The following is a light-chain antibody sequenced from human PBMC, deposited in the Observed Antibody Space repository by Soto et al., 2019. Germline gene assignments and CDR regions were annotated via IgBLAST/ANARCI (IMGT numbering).Light chain of an antibody. CDR1: SSDVGGYNY. V-gene: IGLV2-14*01. CDR2: DVS. CDR3: SSYTSSSTRV. J-gene: IGLJ1*01. Sequence: SALTQPASVSGSPGQSITISCTGTSSDVGGYNYVSWYQQHPGKAPKLMIYDVSNRPSGVSNRFSGSKSGNTASLTISGPQAEDEADYYCSSYTSSSTRVFGTGTKLT.